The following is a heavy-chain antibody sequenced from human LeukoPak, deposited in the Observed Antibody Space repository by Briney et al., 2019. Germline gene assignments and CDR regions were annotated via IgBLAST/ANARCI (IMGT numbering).Heavy chain of an antibody. J-gene: IGHJ4*02. CDR3: ARRYYYIDY. V-gene: IGHV4-34*01. CDR2: INHSGST. Sequence: SETLSLTCAVYGGSFSGYYWGWIRQPPGKGLEWIGEINHSGSTNYNPSLKSRVTISVDTSKNQFSLKLSSVTAADTAVYFCARRYYYIDYWGQGNLVTVSS. CDR1: GGSFSGYY. D-gene: IGHD3-9*01.